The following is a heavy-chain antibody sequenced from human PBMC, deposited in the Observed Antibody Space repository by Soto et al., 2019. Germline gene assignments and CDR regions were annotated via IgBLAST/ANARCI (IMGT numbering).Heavy chain of an antibody. V-gene: IGHV1-58*01. CDR1: GLTFTSSA. CDR3: AADPNYYDSSGYYLGDY. J-gene: IGHJ4*02. D-gene: IGHD3-22*01. Sequence: SVKVSCKASGLTFTSSAVQWVRQARGQRLEWIGWIVVGSGNTNYAQKFQERVTITRDMSTSTAYMELSSLRSEDTAVYYCAADPNYYDSSGYYLGDYWGQGTMVTVYS. CDR2: IVVGSGNT.